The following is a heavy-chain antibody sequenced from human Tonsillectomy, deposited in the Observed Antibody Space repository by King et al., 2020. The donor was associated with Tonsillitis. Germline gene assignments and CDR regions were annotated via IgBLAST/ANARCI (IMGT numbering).Heavy chain of an antibody. V-gene: IGHV1-2*02. CDR3: ARDPQWGGFQWNYGDY. CDR1: GYTFSDHY. J-gene: IGHJ4*02. D-gene: IGHD1-26*01. Sequence: QVQLVESGAEVEKPGASVKVSCKTSGYTFSDHYMHWVRQAPGQGLEWMGWINPNSGVTNCAQKFQGRVTMTSDTSISTAYMELSRLRSDDTAIYYCARDPQWGGFQWNYGDYWGQGTLVTVSS. CDR2: INPNSGVT.